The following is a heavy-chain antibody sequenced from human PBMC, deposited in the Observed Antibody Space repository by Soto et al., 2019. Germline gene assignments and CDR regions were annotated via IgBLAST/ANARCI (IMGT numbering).Heavy chain of an antibody. CDR3: ARQRRENYDFWSGSTTYYYYYGMDV. J-gene: IGHJ6*02. D-gene: IGHD3-3*01. Sequence: QVQLVQSGAEVKKPASSVKVSCKASGVIFNNYAFSWVRQAPGQGLEWMGGIVPILGAANYAQKFQGRVTITADESTSTAYMELSSLRSEDTAVYYCARQRRENYDFWSGSTTYYYYYGMDVWGQGTTVTVSS. V-gene: IGHV1-69*11. CDR2: IVPILGAA. CDR1: GVIFNNYA.